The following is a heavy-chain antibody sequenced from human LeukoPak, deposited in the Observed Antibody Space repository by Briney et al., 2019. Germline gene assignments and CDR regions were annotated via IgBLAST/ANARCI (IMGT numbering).Heavy chain of an antibody. CDR1: GFTFSSYA. CDR2: ISSSSSYI. D-gene: IGHD3-9*01. CDR3: AREAGDILTGYYPDYYYYGMDV. J-gene: IGHJ6*02. Sequence: PGGSLRLSCAASGFTFSSYAMSWVRQAPGKGLEWVSSISSSSSYIYYADSVKGRFTISRDNAKDSLYLQMNSLRAEDTAVYYCAREAGDILTGYYPDYYYYGMDVWGQGTTVTVSS. V-gene: IGHV3-21*01.